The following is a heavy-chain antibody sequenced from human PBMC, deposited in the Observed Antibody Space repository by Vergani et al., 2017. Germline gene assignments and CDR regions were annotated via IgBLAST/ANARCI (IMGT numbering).Heavy chain of an antibody. CDR1: GGSFSGYY. CDR3: ARGRGGNFSRGSLDY. D-gene: IGHD4-23*01. Sequence: QVQLQQWGAGLMKPSETLSLTCAVYGGSFSGYYWSWIRQPPGKGLEWIGEINHSGSTNYNPSLKSRVTISVDTSKNQFSLKLSSVTAADTAVYYCARGRGGNFSRGSLDYGGQGTRVTVSS. CDR2: INHSGST. V-gene: IGHV4-34*01. J-gene: IGHJ4*02.